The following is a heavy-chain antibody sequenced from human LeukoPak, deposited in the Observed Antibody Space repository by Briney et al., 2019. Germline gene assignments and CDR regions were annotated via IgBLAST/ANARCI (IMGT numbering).Heavy chain of an antibody. Sequence: GGSLRLSCAASGFTFSSYNMNWVRQAPGKGLEWVSYISSSSNTIYYADSVKGRFTISRDNARNSLYLQMNSLRAEDTAVYFCATESGTYSGTCFDYWGQGTLVTVSS. CDR3: ATESGTYSGTCFDY. J-gene: IGHJ4*02. V-gene: IGHV3-48*01. D-gene: IGHD1-26*01. CDR2: ISSSSNTI. CDR1: GFTFSSYN.